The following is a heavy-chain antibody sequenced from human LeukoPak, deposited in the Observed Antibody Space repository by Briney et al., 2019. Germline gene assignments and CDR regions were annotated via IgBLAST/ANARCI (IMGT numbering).Heavy chain of an antibody. J-gene: IGHJ5*02. CDR3: ARDLAAAGTDWFDP. V-gene: IGHV4-4*07. D-gene: IGHD6-13*01. Sequence: SETLSLTCTVSGGSISSYYWSWIRQPAGKGLEWIGRIYTSGSTNYNPSLKSRVTMSVDTSKYQFSLKLSSVTAADTAVYHCARDLAAAGTDWFDPWGQGTLVTVSS. CDR1: GGSISSYY. CDR2: IYTSGST.